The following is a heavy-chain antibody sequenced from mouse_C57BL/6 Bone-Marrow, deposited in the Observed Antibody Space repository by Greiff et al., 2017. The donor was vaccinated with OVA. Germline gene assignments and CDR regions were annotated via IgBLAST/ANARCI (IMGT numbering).Heavy chain of an antibody. D-gene: IGHD2-2*01. V-gene: IGHV1-18*01. Sequence: EVQLVESGPELVKPGASVKIPCKASGYTFTDYNMDWVKQSHGKSLEWIGDINPNNGGTIYNQKFKGKATLTVDKSSSTAYMELRSLTSEDTAVYYCARRNYYGYDGAMDYWGQGTSVTVSS. J-gene: IGHJ4*01. CDR1: GYTFTDYN. CDR2: INPNNGGT. CDR3: ARRNYYGYDGAMDY.